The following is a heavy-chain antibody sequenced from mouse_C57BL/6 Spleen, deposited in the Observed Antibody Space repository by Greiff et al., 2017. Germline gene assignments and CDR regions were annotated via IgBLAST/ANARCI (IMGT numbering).Heavy chain of an antibody. CDR2: IYPGSGST. J-gene: IGHJ4*01. V-gene: IGHV1-55*01. Sequence: LQESGAELVKPGASVKMSCKASGYTFTSYWITWVKQRPGQGLEWIGDIYPGSGSTNYNEKFKSKATLTVDTSSSTAYMQLSSLTSEDSAVYYCARYGIYYYGSSYVDAMDYWGQGTSVTVSS. CDR1: GYTFTSYW. CDR3: ARYGIYYYGSSYVDAMDY. D-gene: IGHD1-1*01.